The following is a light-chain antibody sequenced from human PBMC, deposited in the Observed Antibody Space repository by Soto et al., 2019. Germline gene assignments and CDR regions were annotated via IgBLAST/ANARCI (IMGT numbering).Light chain of an antibody. J-gene: IGKJ4*01. CDR3: LHQNSYPMT. CDR1: QGTRND. V-gene: IGKV1-17*01. Sequence: DIQRTQSPSSLSASVGDRVTITCRASQGTRNDLGWYQQKPGKDPKRLIYAAYNLQSGVQSRFSGSGSGTEFTLTISSLQPEDCATYYGLHQNSYPMTVGGGTKVEIK. CDR2: AAY.